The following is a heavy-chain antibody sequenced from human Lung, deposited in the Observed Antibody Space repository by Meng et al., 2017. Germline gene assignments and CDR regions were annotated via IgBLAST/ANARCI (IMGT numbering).Heavy chain of an antibody. J-gene: IGHJ4*02. CDR3: ARGNWYYFDY. Sequence: QVQSVQAGAKLKKPGASLKDSCRTSGYTYSVNYMHWVPQAPGQGLEWMGWSNPNTGGTDYAQKFQGRVTMTRDTSISTAYMELRGLRSDDTAVYYCARGNWYYFDYWGQGTLVTVSS. V-gene: IGHV1-2*02. CDR2: SNPNTGGT. CDR1: GYTYSVNY. D-gene: IGHD1-1*01.